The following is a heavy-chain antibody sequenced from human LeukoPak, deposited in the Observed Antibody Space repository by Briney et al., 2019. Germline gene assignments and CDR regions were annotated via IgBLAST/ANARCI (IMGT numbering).Heavy chain of an antibody. CDR2: IYSGGST. V-gene: IGHV4-4*07. Sequence: SETLSLTCTVSGGSISSYYWSWIRQPAGKGLEWIGRIYSGGSTNYNPSLKSRVTMSVDSSNNQFSLKLSSVTAADTAVYYCASTDYGDNSGYWGQGTLVTVSS. CDR3: ASTDYGDNSGY. D-gene: IGHD4-23*01. CDR1: GGSISSYY. J-gene: IGHJ4*02.